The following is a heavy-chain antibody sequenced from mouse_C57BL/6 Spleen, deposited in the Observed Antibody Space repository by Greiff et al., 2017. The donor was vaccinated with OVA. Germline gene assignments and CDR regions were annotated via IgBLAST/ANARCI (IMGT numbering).Heavy chain of an antibody. V-gene: IGHV3-6*01. Sequence: EVKLEESGPGLVKPSQSLSLTCSVTGYSITSGYYWNWIRQFPGNKLEWMGYISYDGSNNYNPSLKNRISITRDTSKNQFFLKLNSVTTEDTATYYCAREITTVVEGGFDYWGQGTTLTVSS. CDR3: AREITTVVEGGFDY. CDR2: ISYDGSN. J-gene: IGHJ2*01. CDR1: GYSITSGYY. D-gene: IGHD1-1*01.